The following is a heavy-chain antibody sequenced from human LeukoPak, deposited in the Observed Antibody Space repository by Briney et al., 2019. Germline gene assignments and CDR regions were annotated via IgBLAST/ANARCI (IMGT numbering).Heavy chain of an antibody. D-gene: IGHD3-22*01. CDR1: GYTFTSCG. CDR3: ARDRGGVYYDSSGYSRVNWFDP. CDR2: ISAYNGDT. V-gene: IGHV1-18*01. Sequence: ASVKVSCKASGYTFTSCGISWVRQAPGQGLEWMGWISAYNGDTNYAQKLQGRVTMTTDTSTSTAYMELRSLRSDDTAVYYCARDRGGVYYDSSGYSRVNWFDPWGQGTLVTVSS. J-gene: IGHJ5*02.